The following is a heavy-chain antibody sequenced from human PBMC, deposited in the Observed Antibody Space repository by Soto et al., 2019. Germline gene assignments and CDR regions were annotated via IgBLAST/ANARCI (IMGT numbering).Heavy chain of an antibody. Sequence: EVQLVESGGGLVKPGGSLRLSCSASGFTFSTYTMNWVRQPPGKGLEWVSSITSSSSYIYYADSVKGRFTISRDNVKNSLFLQLNSLRAEYTSVYYCATDAGLGVIITGNKFQDWGQGTLGTVSS. CDR3: ATDAGLGVIITGNKFQD. D-gene: IGHD3-10*01. V-gene: IGHV3-21*06. CDR2: ITSSSSYI. J-gene: IGHJ4*02. CDR1: GFTFSTYT.